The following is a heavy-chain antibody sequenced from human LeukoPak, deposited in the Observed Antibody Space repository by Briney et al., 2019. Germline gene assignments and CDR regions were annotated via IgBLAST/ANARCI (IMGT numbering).Heavy chain of an antibody. Sequence: KTGGSLRLSCAACLFTFSHHGMHWVRQAPGKGLEWVAFIRYDGSNHYYADSVKGRFTISRDNSKNNVYLQMYSLRVEDTSIYSCVRDYNWGFAYWGQGTVVTVSS. J-gene: IGHJ4*02. V-gene: IGHV3-30*02. D-gene: IGHD1-1*01. CDR1: LFTFSHHG. CDR3: VRDYNWGFAY. CDR2: IRYDGSNH.